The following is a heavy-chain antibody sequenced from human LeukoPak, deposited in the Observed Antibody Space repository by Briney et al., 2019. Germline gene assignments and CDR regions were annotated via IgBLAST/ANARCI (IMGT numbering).Heavy chain of an antibody. V-gene: IGHV4-34*01. Sequence: PSETLSLTCAGYVGSFSGYYWSGIRQPPGKGLEWIGEINHSESTNYNPSLKSRLTISVNTSNNQFSLKLSSVNAPATAVYSCARPSGNHLYSFDYWGQGTLVTVSS. CDR2: INHSEST. CDR3: ARPSGNHLYSFDY. CDR1: VGSFSGYY. J-gene: IGHJ4*02. D-gene: IGHD1-14*01.